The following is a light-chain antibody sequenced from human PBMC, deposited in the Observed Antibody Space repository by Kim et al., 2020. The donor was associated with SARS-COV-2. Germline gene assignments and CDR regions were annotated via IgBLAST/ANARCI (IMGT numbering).Light chain of an antibody. CDR2: SAS. CDR1: QNIDFY. CDR3: QQSYSSPYT. V-gene: IGKV1-39*01. J-gene: IGKJ2*01. Sequence: DIQLTQSPSSLSASVRDRVTLTCRASQNIDFYLNWYQQKPGKAPKLLIHSASSLQSGVPSRFNGSGSGTDFTLTISSLQPEDFATYFCQQSYSSPYTFGQGTKLEI.